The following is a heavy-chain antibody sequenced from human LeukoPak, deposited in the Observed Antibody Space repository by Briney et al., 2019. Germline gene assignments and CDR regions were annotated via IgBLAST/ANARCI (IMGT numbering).Heavy chain of an antibody. V-gene: IGHV1-46*01. CDR1: GYTFTSYY. CDR3: ARGPHLSCGGDCPSFDY. Sequence: ASVKVSCTASGYTFTSYYMHCVRQAPGQGLEWMGIINPSGGSTSYAQKFQGRVTMTRDTSTSTVYMELSSLRSEDTAVYYCARGPHLSCGGDCPSFDYWGQGTLVTVSS. J-gene: IGHJ4*02. D-gene: IGHD2-21*02. CDR2: INPSGGST.